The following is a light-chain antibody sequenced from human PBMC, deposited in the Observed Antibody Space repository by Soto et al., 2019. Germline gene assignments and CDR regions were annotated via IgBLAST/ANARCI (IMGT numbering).Light chain of an antibody. Sequence: QSALTQPASVSGSSGQSITISCTRTSSDVGGYNYVSWYQQHPGKAPKLMIYDVSNRPSGVSNRFSGSKSGNTASLTISGLQAEDEADYSCSSYTSSATYVFGTGTKLTVL. V-gene: IGLV2-14*03. CDR3: SSYTSSATYV. J-gene: IGLJ1*01. CDR1: SSDVGGYNY. CDR2: DVS.